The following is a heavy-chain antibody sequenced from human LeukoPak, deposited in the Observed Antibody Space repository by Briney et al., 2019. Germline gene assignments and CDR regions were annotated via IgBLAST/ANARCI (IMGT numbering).Heavy chain of an antibody. CDR3: AKGSGEDDSSGYYYDYYYYGMDV. Sequence: PGGSLRLSCAASGFTVSSDYMSWVRQAPGKGLEWVSVIYSADTIYYADSVKGRFTISRDNAKNSLYLQMNSLRAEDTAVYYCAKGSGEDDSSGYYYDYYYYGMDVWGQGTTVTVSS. V-gene: IGHV3-66*01. CDR1: GFTVSSDY. CDR2: IYSADTI. D-gene: IGHD3-22*01. J-gene: IGHJ6*02.